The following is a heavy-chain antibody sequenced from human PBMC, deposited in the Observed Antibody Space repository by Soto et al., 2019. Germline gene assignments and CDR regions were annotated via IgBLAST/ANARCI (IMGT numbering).Heavy chain of an antibody. CDR1: GDSISSPNYY. V-gene: IGHV4-39*01. D-gene: IGHD6-19*01. CDR2: IYTTGNI. J-gene: IGHJ4*02. CDR3: ARVAYSNGWXFDY. Sequence: SETLSLTCTVSGDSISSPNYYWGWIRQPPGKGLEWIANIYTTGNICYNLSLKSRVTMSVDTSKTQLSLKLSSVTAADSAVYFCARVAYSNGWXFDYWGQGTLVTVSS.